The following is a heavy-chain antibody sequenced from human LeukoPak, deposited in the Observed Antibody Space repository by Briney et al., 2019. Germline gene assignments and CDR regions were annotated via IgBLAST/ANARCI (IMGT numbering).Heavy chain of an antibody. V-gene: IGHV3-30-3*01. CDR3: ARDDLGSIDY. D-gene: IGHD3-3*01. Sequence: GRSLRLSCAASGFTFNTYAMHWVRQAPGKGLEWVALLSYDSSDIQYADSVRGRFTISRDNSKYTLYLQMNSLRAEDTALYYCARDDLGSIDYWGQGTLVTVSS. CDR1: GFTFNTYA. CDR2: LSYDSSDI. J-gene: IGHJ4*02.